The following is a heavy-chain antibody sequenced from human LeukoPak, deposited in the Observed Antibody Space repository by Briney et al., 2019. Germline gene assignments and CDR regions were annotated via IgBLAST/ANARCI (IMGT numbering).Heavy chain of an antibody. J-gene: IGHJ4*02. D-gene: IGHD2-2*01. CDR2: IDWDDDK. CDR3: AGSLWTAASSYLGY. V-gene: IGHV2-70*11. CDR1: GFSLSTSGMC. Sequence: SGPALVKPTQTLTLTCTFSGFSLSTSGMCVSWIRQPPGKALEWLARIDWDDDKYYSTSLKTRLTISKDTSKNQVVLTMTNMDPVDTATYYCAGSLWTAASSYLGYWGQGTLVTVSS.